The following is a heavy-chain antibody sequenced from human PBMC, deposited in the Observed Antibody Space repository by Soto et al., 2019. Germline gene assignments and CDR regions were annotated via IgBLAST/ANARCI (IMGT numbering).Heavy chain of an antibody. Sequence: PGGSLRLSCAASGFTFSSYEMNWVRQAPGKGLEWVSYISSSGSTIYYADSVKGRFTISRDNAKNSLYLQMNSLRAEDTAVYYCARSMVGATTGFDYWGQGTLVTVSS. CDR1: GFTFSSYE. D-gene: IGHD1-26*01. J-gene: IGHJ4*02. CDR3: ARSMVGATTGFDY. V-gene: IGHV3-48*03. CDR2: ISSSGSTI.